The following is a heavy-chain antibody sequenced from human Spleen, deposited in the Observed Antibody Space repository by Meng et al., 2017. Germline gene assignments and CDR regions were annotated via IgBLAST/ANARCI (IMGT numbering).Heavy chain of an antibody. D-gene: IGHD5-24*01. CDR3: AKGRRRDGYNLGFDY. V-gene: IGHV3-23*01. J-gene: IGHJ4*02. Sequence: GESLKISCAASGFTFSSYAMHWVRQAPGKGLEWVSAISGSGGSTYYADSVKGRFTISRDNSKNTLYLQMNSLRAEDTAVYYCAKGRRRDGYNLGFDYWGQGALVTVPS. CDR1: GFTFSSYA. CDR2: ISGSGGST.